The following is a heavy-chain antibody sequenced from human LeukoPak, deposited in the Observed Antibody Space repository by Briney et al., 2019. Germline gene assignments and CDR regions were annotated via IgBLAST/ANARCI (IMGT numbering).Heavy chain of an antibody. V-gene: IGHV3-48*03. CDR1: GFTFSSYE. CDR2: ISSSGSTI. CDR3: ARDRHSSSWYVGVDY. J-gene: IGHJ4*02. Sequence: GGSLRLSCAASGFTFSSYEMNWVRQVPGKGLEWVSYISSSGSTIYYADSVKGRFTISRDNAKNSLYLQMNSLRAEDTAVYYCARDRHSSSWYVGVDYWGQGTLVTVSS. D-gene: IGHD6-13*01.